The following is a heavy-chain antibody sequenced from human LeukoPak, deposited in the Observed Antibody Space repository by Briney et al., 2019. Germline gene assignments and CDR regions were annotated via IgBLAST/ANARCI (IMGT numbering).Heavy chain of an antibody. CDR2: ISGDGGST. Sequence: GGPLRLSCAASGFTFDDYAMHWVRQAPGKGLEWISLISGDGGSTYYADSVKGRFTVSRDNSKNSLYLQMNSLRTEDTALYYCAKDMRGSLFFDIWGQGTMVTVSS. CDR3: AKDMRGSLFFDI. J-gene: IGHJ3*02. CDR1: GFTFDDYA. V-gene: IGHV3-43*02.